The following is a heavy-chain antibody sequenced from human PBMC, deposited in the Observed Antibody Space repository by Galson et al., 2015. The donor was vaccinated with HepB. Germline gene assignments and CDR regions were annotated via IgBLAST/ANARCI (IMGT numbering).Heavy chain of an antibody. D-gene: IGHD3-22*01. CDR3: ARQKGTMMPFDY. V-gene: IGHV4-59*08. CDR2: LYYSGSS. CDR1: GGSISSYY. J-gene: IGHJ4*02. Sequence: LTCTVSGGSISSYYWSWIRQPPGKGLEWIGYLYYSGSSNYNPSLKTRITISGDTSKNQFSLELSSVTAADTAVYYCARQKGTMMPFDYWGQGNLVTVSS.